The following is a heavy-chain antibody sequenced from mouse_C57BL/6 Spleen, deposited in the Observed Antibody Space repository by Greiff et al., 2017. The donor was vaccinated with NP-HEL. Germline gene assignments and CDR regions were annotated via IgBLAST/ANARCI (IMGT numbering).Heavy chain of an antibody. Sequence: QVQLQQPGAELVRPGTSVKLSCKASGYTFTSYWMHWVKQRPGQGLEWIGVIDPSDSYTNYNQKFKGKATLTVDTSSSTAYMPLSSLTSEDSAVYICARYPLRRWYFDVWGTGTTVTVSS. J-gene: IGHJ1*03. CDR2: IDPSDSYT. D-gene: IGHD1-1*01. CDR1: GYTFTSYW. V-gene: IGHV1-59*01. CDR3: ARYPLRRWYFDV.